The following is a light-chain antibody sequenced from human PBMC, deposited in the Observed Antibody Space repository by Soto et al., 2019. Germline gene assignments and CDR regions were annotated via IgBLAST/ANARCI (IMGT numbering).Light chain of an antibody. CDR3: CSYADTYVYV. CDR1: SADIGVADF. V-gene: IGLV2-11*01. CDR2: DVT. J-gene: IGLJ1*01. Sequence: QSARTQPRSVSGSLGQSVTIPCTGTSADIGVADFVSWYQQHPGKAPKLMVYDVTARPSGVPERFSGSKSGNTASLTISGLQAEDEADYFCCSYADTYVYVFGTGTKVTVL.